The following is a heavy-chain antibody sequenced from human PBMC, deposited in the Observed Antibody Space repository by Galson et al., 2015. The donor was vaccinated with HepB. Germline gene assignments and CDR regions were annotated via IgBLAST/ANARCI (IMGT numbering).Heavy chain of an antibody. V-gene: IGHV3-64D*06. J-gene: IGHJ4*02. Sequence: SLRLSCAASGFTFSSYAMHWVRQAPGKGLEYVSAISSNGGSTYYADSVKGRFTISRDNSKNTLYLQMSSLRAEDTAVYYCVKDLQDYYGSGRLLYFDYWGQGTLVTVSS. D-gene: IGHD3-10*01. CDR2: ISSNGGST. CDR1: GFTFSSYA. CDR3: VKDLQDYYGSGRLLYFDY.